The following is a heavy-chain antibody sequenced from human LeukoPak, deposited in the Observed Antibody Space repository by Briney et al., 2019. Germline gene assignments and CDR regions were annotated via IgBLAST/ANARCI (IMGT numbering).Heavy chain of an antibody. Sequence: ASVKVSCKASGYTFTSYDISWVRQAPGQGLEWMGGIIPIFGTANYAQKFQGRVTITTDESTSTAYMELSSLRSEDTAVYYCAADDPDYGDQGNWGQGTLVTVSS. J-gene: IGHJ4*02. CDR3: AADDPDYGDQGN. CDR1: GYTFTSYD. D-gene: IGHD4-17*01. CDR2: IIPIFGTA. V-gene: IGHV1-69*05.